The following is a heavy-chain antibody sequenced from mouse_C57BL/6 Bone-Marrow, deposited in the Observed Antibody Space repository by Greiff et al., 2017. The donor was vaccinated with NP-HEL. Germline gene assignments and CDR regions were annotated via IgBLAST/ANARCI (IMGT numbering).Heavy chain of an antibody. D-gene: IGHD2-4*01. J-gene: IGHJ2*01. CDR3: ARWGLPWFND. V-gene: IGHV1-82*01. CDR1: GYAFSSSW. Sequence: QVQLQQSGPELVKPGASVKISCKASGYAFSSSWMNWVKQRPGKGLEWIGRIYPGDGDTNYNGKFKGKATLTADKSSSTAYMQLSSLTSEDSAVYFCARWGLPWFNDWGQGTTLTVSS. CDR2: IYPGDGDT.